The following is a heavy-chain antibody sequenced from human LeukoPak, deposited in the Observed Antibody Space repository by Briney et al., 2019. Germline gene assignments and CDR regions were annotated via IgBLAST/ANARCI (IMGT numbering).Heavy chain of an antibody. J-gene: IGHJ4*02. CDR1: GLTFSSYW. CDR2: INSDGSST. Sequence: PGGSLRLSCAASGLTFSSYWMHWVRQAPGKGLVWVSRINSDGSSTSYADSVKGRFTISRDNANNTLYLQINSLRAEDTAVYSCARAGSSWFRGLDYWGQGTLVTVSS. CDR3: ARAGSSWFRGLDY. D-gene: IGHD6-13*01. V-gene: IGHV3-74*01.